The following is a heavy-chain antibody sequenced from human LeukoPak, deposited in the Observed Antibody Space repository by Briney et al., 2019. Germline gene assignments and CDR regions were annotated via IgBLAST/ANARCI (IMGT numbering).Heavy chain of an antibody. J-gene: IGHJ4*02. Sequence: GASVKVSCKESGYTFSSYYMHWVRQAPGQGLEWMGWINPNTGGTNYAQNFQGRVTMTRDTSITTSYMELSSLLSDDTALYYCARGGHGHTQNDYWGQGTLVTVSS. CDR3: ARGGHGHTQNDY. CDR2: INPNTGGT. D-gene: IGHD5-24*01. CDR1: GYTFSSYY. V-gene: IGHV1-2*02.